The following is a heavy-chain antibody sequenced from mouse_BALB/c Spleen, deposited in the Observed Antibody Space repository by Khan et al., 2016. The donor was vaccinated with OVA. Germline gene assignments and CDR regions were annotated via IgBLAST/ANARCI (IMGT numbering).Heavy chain of an antibody. V-gene: IGHV3-2*02. CDR1: GYSITSGYA. J-gene: IGHJ2*01. CDR3: ARGNYYRYYFDY. Sequence: EVELVESGPGLVKPSQSLSLTCTVTGYSITSGYAWNWIRQFPGNKLEWMGYISYSGGTSYNPSLKSRISITRDTSKNQFFLQLNSVTTDDTATYYCARGNYYRYYFDYWGQGTPLTVSS. CDR2: ISYSGGT. D-gene: IGHD1-1*01.